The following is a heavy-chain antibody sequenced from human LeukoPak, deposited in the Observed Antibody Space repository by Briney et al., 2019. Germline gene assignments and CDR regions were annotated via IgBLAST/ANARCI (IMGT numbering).Heavy chain of an antibody. CDR2: ISYDGSNK. Sequence: PGGSLRLSCAASGFTFSSYGMHWVRQAPGKGLEWVAVISYDGSNKYYADSVKGRFTISRDNSKNTLYLQMNSLRAEDTAVYYCAKDHGGATWWTFDYWGQGTLVTVSS. CDR3: AKDHGGATWWTFDY. CDR1: GFTFSSYG. D-gene: IGHD1-26*01. V-gene: IGHV3-30*18. J-gene: IGHJ4*02.